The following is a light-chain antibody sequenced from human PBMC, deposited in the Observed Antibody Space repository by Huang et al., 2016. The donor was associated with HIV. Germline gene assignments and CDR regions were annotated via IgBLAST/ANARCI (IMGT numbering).Light chain of an antibody. V-gene: IGKV1-33*01. CDR2: DAA. CDR1: QDINKY. CDR3: QQYHALPVT. Sequence: DIQMTQSQSSLSASVGDRVTITCQASQDINKYLAWYHQKPGKAPKLLIYDAAKLETGVQSRFIGSGSGTTFTFTISSLQPEDIATYYCQQYHALPVTFGGGTKVEIK. J-gene: IGKJ4*01.